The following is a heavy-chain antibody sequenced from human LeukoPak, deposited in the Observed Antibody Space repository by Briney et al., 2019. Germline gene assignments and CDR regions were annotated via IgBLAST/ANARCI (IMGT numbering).Heavy chain of an antibody. D-gene: IGHD3-9*01. CDR1: GFTFSSYW. Sequence: GGSLRLSCAASGFTFSSYWMSWVRQAPGKGLEWVANIKQDGSEKYYVDSVKGRFTISRDNAKNSLYLQMNSLRAEDTAVYYCARDQISWNYDILTGYSNDYFDYGGQGTLVTVSS. V-gene: IGHV3-7*01. CDR2: IKQDGSEK. J-gene: IGHJ4*02. CDR3: ARDQISWNYDILTGYSNDYFDY.